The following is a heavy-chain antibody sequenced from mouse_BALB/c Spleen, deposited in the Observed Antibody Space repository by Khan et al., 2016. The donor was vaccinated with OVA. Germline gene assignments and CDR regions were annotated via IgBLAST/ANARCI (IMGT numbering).Heavy chain of an antibody. J-gene: IGHJ2*01. D-gene: IGHD1-1*01. V-gene: IGHV3-2*02. Sequence: EVQLQESGPGLVKPSQSLSLTCTVTGYSITSDYAWNWIRQFPGNKLEWMAYITYSGSTGYNPSLKRRISITRDTSKNQFFLQLNSVTTEDTATXDCARDYGSSYLFFDYWGQGTTLTVSS. CDR3: ARDYGSSYLFFDY. CDR2: ITYSGST. CDR1: GYSITSDYA.